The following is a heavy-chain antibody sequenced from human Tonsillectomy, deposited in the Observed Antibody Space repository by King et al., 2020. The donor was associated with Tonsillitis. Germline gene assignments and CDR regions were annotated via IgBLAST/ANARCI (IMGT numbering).Heavy chain of an antibody. J-gene: IGHJ6*03. D-gene: IGHD6-19*01. Sequence: VQLQESGPGLVKPSETLSLTCTVSSGSISSASYYWGWIRLPPGMGLVWIGSVYYSGSTYYNPSLKSRVTISVDTSKNQFSLKLSSVTAADTAVYYCARIQWLANYYYYYMDVWGKGTTVTVSS. CDR3: ARIQWLANYYYYYMDV. V-gene: IGHV4-39*01. CDR1: SGSISSASYY. CDR2: VYYSGST.